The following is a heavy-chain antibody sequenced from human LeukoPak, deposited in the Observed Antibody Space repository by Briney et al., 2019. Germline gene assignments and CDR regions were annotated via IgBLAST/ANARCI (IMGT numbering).Heavy chain of an antibody. D-gene: IGHD6-6*01. CDR2: INPSGGST. CDR3: ARLPAFASSSSDYFDY. V-gene: IGHV1-46*01. J-gene: IGHJ4*02. Sequence: ASVKVPCKASGYTFTNYHMHWVRQAPGQGLEWMGIINPSGGSTNYAQKFQGRVTMTRDMSTNTVYMQLSSLRSEDTAVYYCARLPAFASSSSDYFDYWGQGTLVTVSS. CDR1: GYTFTNYH.